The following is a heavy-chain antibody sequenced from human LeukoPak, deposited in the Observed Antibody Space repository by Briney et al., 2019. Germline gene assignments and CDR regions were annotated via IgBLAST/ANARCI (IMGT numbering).Heavy chain of an antibody. CDR2: IYYSGST. J-gene: IGHJ4*02. CDR3: ARNSNYGSGGFDY. V-gene: IGHV4-39*07. CDR1: GGSISSGGYY. D-gene: IGHD3-10*01. Sequence: SETLSLTCTVSGGSISSGGYYWGWIRQPPGKGLEWIGSIYYSGSTYYNPSLKSRVTISVDTSKNQFSLKLSSVTAADTAVYYCARNSNYGSGGFDYWGQGILVTVSS.